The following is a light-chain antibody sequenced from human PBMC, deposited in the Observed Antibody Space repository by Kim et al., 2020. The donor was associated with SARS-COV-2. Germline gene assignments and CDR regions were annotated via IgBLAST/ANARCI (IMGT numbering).Light chain of an antibody. Sequence: RVTISCTGTCSNNGAGYDVHWYQQVPGAAPKLLIYGNTKRPSGVPDRFSGSKSGTSASLAITGLQPEDEADYYCESYDSSLNSDVFGAGTKVTVL. CDR2: GNT. V-gene: IGLV1-40*01. CDR1: CSNNGAGYD. J-gene: IGLJ1*01. CDR3: ESYDSSLNSDV.